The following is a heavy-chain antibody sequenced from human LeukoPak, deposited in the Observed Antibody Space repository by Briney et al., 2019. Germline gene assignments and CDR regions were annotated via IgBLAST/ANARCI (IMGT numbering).Heavy chain of an antibody. CDR1: GFTVSSNY. CDR3: ARASGYYYIGCFDY. D-gene: IGHD3-22*01. Sequence: GGSLRLSCAASGFTVSSNYMSWVRQAPGKGLEWVSVIYSGGSTYYADSVKGRFTISRDNSKNTLYLQMNSLRAEDTAVYYCARASGYYYIGCFDYWGQGTLVTVSS. J-gene: IGHJ4*02. V-gene: IGHV3-53*01. CDR2: IYSGGST.